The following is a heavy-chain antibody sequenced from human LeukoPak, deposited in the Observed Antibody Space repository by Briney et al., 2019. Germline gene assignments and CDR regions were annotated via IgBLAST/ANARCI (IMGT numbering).Heavy chain of an antibody. CDR2: IYYSGST. J-gene: IGHJ4*02. Sequence: KTSETLSLTCTVSGGSISTSNYYWSWIRQPPGKGLEWIGYIYYSGSTNYNPSLKSRVTISVDTSKNQFSLKLSSVTAADTAVYYCARAEGGWFGEPMVDYWGQGTLVTVSS. D-gene: IGHD3-10*01. CDR1: GGSISTSNYY. V-gene: IGHV4-61*01. CDR3: ARAEGGWFGEPMVDY.